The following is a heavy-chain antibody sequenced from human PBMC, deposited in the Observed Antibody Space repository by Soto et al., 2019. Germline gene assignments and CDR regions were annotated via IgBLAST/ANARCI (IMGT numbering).Heavy chain of an antibody. J-gene: IGHJ4*02. D-gene: IGHD3-9*01. CDR3: AGEPLVRYFDWLLYVAGNFDY. CDR1: GFTFSSYS. Sequence: GGSLRLSCAASGFTFSSYSMNWVRQAPGKGLEWVSYISSSSSTIYYADSVKGRFTISRDNAKNSLYLQMNSLRDEDTAEYYCAGEPLVRYFDWLLYVAGNFDYWGQGTLVTVSS. V-gene: IGHV3-48*02. CDR2: ISSSSSTI.